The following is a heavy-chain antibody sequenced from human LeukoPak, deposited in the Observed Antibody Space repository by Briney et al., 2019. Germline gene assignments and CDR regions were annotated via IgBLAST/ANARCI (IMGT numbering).Heavy chain of an antibody. CDR3: AISWAAGTYAGRFDY. CDR1: GFTLSSHV. J-gene: IGHJ4*02. Sequence: GGSLRLSCAASGFTLSSHVMRWVRQAPGRGLEWLSSLSGSGKYTIYADSVKGRFTISRDNSRNELFLQMNSLTRGDTAEYDCAISWAAGTYAGRFDYWGLGILVTVSS. CDR2: LSGSGKYT. D-gene: IGHD1-7*01. V-gene: IGHV3-23*01.